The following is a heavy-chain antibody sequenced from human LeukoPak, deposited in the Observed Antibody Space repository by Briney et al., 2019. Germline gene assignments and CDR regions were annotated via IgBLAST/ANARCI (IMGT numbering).Heavy chain of an antibody. CDR1: GFTFSNYW. Sequence: GGSLRLSCAASGFTFSNYWMNWVRQAPGKGLEWVANIKQDGSEKYYVDSVKGRFTISRDNSENTLFLQMNSLRAEDTAVYYCAKEPREYCSSTSCPNWFDSWGQGTLVTVSS. J-gene: IGHJ5*01. CDR3: AKEPREYCSSTSCPNWFDS. V-gene: IGHV3-7*03. D-gene: IGHD2-2*01. CDR2: IKQDGSEK.